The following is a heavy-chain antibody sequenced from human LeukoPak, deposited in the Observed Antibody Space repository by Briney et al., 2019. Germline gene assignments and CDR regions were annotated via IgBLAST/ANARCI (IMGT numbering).Heavy chain of an antibody. CDR1: GFTSSSYG. CDR3: ARAEEEWLAQVFDY. V-gene: IGHV3-33*01. Sequence: GGSLRLSCAASGFTSSSYGMNTGRQAPGKGLEWVAVIWYDGSNKYYADSVKGRFTISRDNSKNTLYLQMNSLRAEDTAVYYCARAEEEWLAQVFDYWGQGTLVTVSS. CDR2: IWYDGSNK. J-gene: IGHJ4*02. D-gene: IGHD6-19*01.